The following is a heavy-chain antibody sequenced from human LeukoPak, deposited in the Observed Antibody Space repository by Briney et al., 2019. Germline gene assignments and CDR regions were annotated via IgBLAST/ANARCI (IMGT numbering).Heavy chain of an antibody. CDR3: ARGRVAYSAYYFDY. CDR1: GDSITNYF. D-gene: IGHD2-15*01. J-gene: IGHJ4*02. CDR2: IYYTGNT. V-gene: IGHV4-59*01. Sequence: PSETLSLTCTVSGDSITNYFWSWIRQPPGKGLEWIGYIYYTGNTNYKPSLKSRVTMSVGTSTNQFSLRLRSVTAADTAVYYCARGRVAYSAYYFDYWGRGTLVTVSS.